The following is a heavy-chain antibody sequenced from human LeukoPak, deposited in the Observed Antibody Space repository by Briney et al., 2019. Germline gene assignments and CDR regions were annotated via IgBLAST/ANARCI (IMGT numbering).Heavy chain of an antibody. CDR2: INHSGYT. Sequence: SETLSLTCAVSGVSLNNYYWSWVRQTPGKGLEWIGEINHSGYTKDSPSLKSRVTLSIDTSRKQFSLNLRSVSVADTGIYYCTRMTTGHDYWGQGTLVTVSS. V-gene: IGHV4-34*01. J-gene: IGHJ4*02. CDR3: TRMTTGHDY. CDR1: GVSLNNYY. D-gene: IGHD4-17*01.